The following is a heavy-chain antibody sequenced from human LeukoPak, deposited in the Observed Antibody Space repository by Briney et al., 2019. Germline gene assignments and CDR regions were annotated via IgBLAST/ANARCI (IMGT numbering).Heavy chain of an antibody. CDR3: ARGVVGATLIDAFDI. CDR1: GGSISSGSYY. J-gene: IGHJ3*02. D-gene: IGHD1-26*01. V-gene: IGHV4-61*02. CDR2: IYTSGST. Sequence: TLSLTCTVSGGSISSGSYYWSWIRQPAGKGPEWIGRIYTSGSTNYNPSLKSRVTISVDTSKNQFSLKLSSVTAADTAVYYCARGVVGATLIDAFDIWGQGTMVTVSS.